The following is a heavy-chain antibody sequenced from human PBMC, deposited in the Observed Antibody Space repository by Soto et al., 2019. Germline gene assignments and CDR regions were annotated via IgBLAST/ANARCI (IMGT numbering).Heavy chain of an antibody. D-gene: IGHD3-22*01. V-gene: IGHV4-31*02. CDR3: ARSSDYYDSSGYFVFDY. CDR2: IYYSGST. J-gene: IGHJ4*02. CDR1: GGSISSGGYY. Sequence: SETLSLTXTVSGGSISSGGYYWSWIRQHPGKGLEWIGYIYYSGSTYYNPSLKSRVTISVDTSKNQFSLKLSSVTAADTAVYYCARSSDYYDSSGYFVFDYWGQGTLVTVSS.